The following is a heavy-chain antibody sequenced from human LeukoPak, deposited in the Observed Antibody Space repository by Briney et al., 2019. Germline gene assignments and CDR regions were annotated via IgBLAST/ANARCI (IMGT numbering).Heavy chain of an antibody. CDR2: LGGDGRGGI. CDR3: AQARGATVNDPSGF. Sequence: GGSLRLSCAASGFSFTTFAMNWVRQAPGKGPEWVSSLGGDGRGGIHYADSVKGRFTMSRDTSRNTLSLQMNSLRVEDTALYYCAQARGATVNDPSGFWGQGTLVTVSS. CDR1: GFSFTTFA. V-gene: IGHV3-23*01. J-gene: IGHJ4*02. D-gene: IGHD6-19*01.